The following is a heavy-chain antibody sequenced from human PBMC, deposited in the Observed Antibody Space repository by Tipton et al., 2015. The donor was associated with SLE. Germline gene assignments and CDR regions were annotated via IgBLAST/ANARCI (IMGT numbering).Heavy chain of an antibody. V-gene: IGHV4-34*01. J-gene: IGHJ4*02. D-gene: IGHD3-16*01. CDR2: INHSGST. CDR1: GGSFSGYY. Sequence: TLSLTCAVYGGSFSGYYWSWIRQPPGKGLEWIGEINHSGSTNYNPSLKSRVTMSVDTSKNQFSLKLSSVTAADTAVYYCARCGGARDYWGQGTLVTVSS. CDR3: ARCGGARDY.